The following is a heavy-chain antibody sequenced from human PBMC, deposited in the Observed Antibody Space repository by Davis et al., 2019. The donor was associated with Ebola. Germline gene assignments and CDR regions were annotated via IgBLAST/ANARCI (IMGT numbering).Heavy chain of an antibody. CDR1: GFTVSSTY. D-gene: IGHD4-17*01. CDR3: AKTAFTVTTDLDY. V-gene: IGHV3-23*01. CDR2: ISGSGGST. J-gene: IGHJ4*02. Sequence: GESLKISCAASGFTVSSTYMSWVRQAPGKGLEWVSAISGSGGSTYYADSVKGRFTISRDNSKNTLYLQMNSLRAEDTAVYYCAKTAFTVTTDLDYWGQGTLVTVSS.